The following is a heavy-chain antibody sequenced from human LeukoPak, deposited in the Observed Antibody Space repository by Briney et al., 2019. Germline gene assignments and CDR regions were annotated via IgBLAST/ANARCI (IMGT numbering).Heavy chain of an antibody. Sequence: GRSLRLSCAASGFTFSSYAMHWVRQAPGKGLEWVAVISYDGSNKYYADSVKGRFTISRDNSKNTLYLQMNSLRAGDTAVYYRARDSGGRDYHYYYYGMDVWGQGTTVTVSS. D-gene: IGHD4-17*01. CDR3: ARDSGGRDYHYYYYGMDV. V-gene: IGHV3-30-3*01. J-gene: IGHJ6*02. CDR2: ISYDGSNK. CDR1: GFTFSSYA.